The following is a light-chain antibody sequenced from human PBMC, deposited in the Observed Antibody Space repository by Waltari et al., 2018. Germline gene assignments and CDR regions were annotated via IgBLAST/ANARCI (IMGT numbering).Light chain of an antibody. CDR1: QNINTN. CDR2: KTS. CDR3: QQYNSYPVI. V-gene: IGKV1-5*03. J-gene: IGKJ4*01. Sequence: DIQMTQSPSTLSASVGDRVIITCRASQNINTNLAWYQQKPGGAPKLLIHKTSKLESGVPSRFSGSRSGTEFTLTISSLQPDDFATYYCQQYNSYPVIFGGGTTVEIK.